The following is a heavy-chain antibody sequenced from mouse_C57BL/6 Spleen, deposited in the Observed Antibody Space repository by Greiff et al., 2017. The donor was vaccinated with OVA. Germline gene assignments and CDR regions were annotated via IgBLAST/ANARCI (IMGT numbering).Heavy chain of an antibody. J-gene: IGHJ1*03. CDR3: ARRYGRWYFDV. V-gene: IGHV5-17*01. Sequence: DVMLVESGGGLVKPGGSLKLSCAASGFTFSDYGMHWVRQAPEKGLEWVAYISRGSSTIYYADTVKGRFTISRDNAKNTLFLQMTSLRSEDTAMYYCARRYGRWYFDVWGTGTTVTVSS. D-gene: IGHD2-10*02. CDR1: GFTFSDYG. CDR2: ISRGSSTI.